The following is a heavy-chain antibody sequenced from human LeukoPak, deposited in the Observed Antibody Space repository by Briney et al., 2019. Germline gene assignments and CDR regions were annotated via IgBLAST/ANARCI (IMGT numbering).Heavy chain of an antibody. Sequence: SETLSLTCTVSGGSITSSSYYWVWIRQTPGKGLEWIGSVYYSGSTHYNPSLRSRITISVDRSKNQFSLKVISVTAADTAMYYCARNASDIAVPGASIFDYWGQGIPVTVSS. V-gene: IGHV4-39*01. CDR1: GGSITSSSYY. CDR3: ARNASDIAVPGASIFDY. CDR2: VYYSGST. J-gene: IGHJ4*02. D-gene: IGHD6-19*01.